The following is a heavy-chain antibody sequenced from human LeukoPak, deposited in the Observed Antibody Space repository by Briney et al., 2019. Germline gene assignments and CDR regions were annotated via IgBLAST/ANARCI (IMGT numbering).Heavy chain of an antibody. CDR3: ARHSSDIAARPNDY. D-gene: IGHD6-6*01. CDR2: IHYSGST. CDR1: GGSISNYY. V-gene: IGHV4-59*08. Sequence: SETLSLTCTVSGGSISNYYWSWIRQPPGKGLEWIAYIHYSGSTNYNPSLKSRVTISVDTSKNQFSLNLSSVTAADTAMYYCARHSSDIAARPNDYWGQGTLVTVSS. J-gene: IGHJ4*02.